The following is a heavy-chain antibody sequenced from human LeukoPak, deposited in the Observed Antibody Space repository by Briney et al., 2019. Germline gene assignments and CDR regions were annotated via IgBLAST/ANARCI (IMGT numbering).Heavy chain of an antibody. J-gene: IGHJ4*02. D-gene: IGHD3-22*01. CDR1: GFTFSSYA. CDR3: ARAGGEGIVKYYFDY. V-gene: IGHV3-23*01. Sequence: GGSLRLSCAASGFTFSSYAMSWVRQAPGKGLEWVSAISGSGGSTYYADSVKGRFTISRDNSKNTLYLQMNSLRAEDTAVYYCARAGGEGIVKYYFDYWGQGTLVTVSS. CDR2: ISGSGGST.